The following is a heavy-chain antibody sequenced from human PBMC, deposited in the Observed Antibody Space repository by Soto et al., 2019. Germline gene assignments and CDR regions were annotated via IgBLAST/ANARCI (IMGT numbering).Heavy chain of an antibody. CDR1: GFTFSSYS. D-gene: IGHD2-2*01. CDR2: ISSSSSYI. CDR3: ERACDCSSTSCYFHQAGIWFDP. V-gene: IGHV3-21*01. Sequence: GSMRLSCAASGFTFSSYSMNWVRQAPGKGLEWVSSISSSSSYIYYADSVKGRFTISRGNAKNSLYLQMNSLRAEDTAVYYCERACDCSSTSCYFHQAGIWFDPWCQGNLVTVAS. J-gene: IGHJ5*02.